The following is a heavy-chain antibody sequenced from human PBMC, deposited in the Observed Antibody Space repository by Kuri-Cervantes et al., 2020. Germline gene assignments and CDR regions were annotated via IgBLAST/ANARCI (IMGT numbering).Heavy chain of an antibody. V-gene: IGHV3-30*03. CDR1: GFTFSSYG. CDR2: ISYDGSNK. CDR3: ARGSELDYGMDV. J-gene: IGHJ6*02. Sequence: GGSLRLSCAASGFTFSSYGMHWVRQAPGKGLEWVAGISYDGSNKNYADSVKGRFTISRDNSKNTMYLQMNSLRADDTAVYYCARGSELDYGMDVWGQGTKVTVSS. D-gene: IGHD2-15*01.